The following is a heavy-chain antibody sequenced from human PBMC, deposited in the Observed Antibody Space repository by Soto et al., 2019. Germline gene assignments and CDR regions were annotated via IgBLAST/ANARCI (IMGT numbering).Heavy chain of an antibody. CDR1: GGSISSGGYY. CDR2: IYYSGST. CDR3: AGDLGLYCSSTSCYFDY. D-gene: IGHD2-2*01. Sequence: QVQLQESGPGLVKPSQTLSLTCTVSGGSISSGGYYWSWIRQHPGKGLEWIGYIYYSGSTYYNPSLKSRVTISVDRSKNQFSLKLSAVTAADTAVYYCAGDLGLYCSSTSCYFDYWGQGTLVTVSS. V-gene: IGHV4-31*03. J-gene: IGHJ4*02.